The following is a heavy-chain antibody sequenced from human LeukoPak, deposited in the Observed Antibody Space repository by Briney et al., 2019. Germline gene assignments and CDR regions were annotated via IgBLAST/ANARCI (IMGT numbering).Heavy chain of an antibody. CDR1: GFTFSDHY. CDR2: SRDKANSYTT. CDR3: ARVKVESGSYYFDS. D-gene: IGHD1-26*01. V-gene: IGHV3-72*01. Sequence: GGSLRLSCAASGFTFSDHYMDWVRQAPGTGLEWAGRSRDKANSYTTEYAASVEGRFTVSRDDSKKSLYLQMDSLKSEDTAVYYCARVKVESGSYYFDSWGQGTLVTVSS. J-gene: IGHJ4*02.